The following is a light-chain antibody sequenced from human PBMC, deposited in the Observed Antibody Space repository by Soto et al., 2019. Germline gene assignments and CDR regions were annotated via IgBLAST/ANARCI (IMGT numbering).Light chain of an antibody. CDR1: QSIGYY. Sequence: DIQMTQSPSSLSASVGDRVTITCRASQSIGYYLNWYQQKPGTAPKLLIYAASSLQSGVPSRFSGSGSGTDFTLTISSLQPEDFATYYCQQSYSTPQNTFGQGTNLEIK. V-gene: IGKV1-39*01. J-gene: IGKJ2*01. CDR2: AAS. CDR3: QQSYSTPQNT.